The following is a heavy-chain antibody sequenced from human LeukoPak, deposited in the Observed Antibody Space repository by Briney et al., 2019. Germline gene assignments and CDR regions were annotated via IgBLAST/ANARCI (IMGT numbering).Heavy chain of an antibody. CDR2: INPNSGGT. D-gene: IGHD6-19*01. V-gene: IGHV1-2*02. CDR3: ARPSSGWADPFDY. J-gene: IGHJ4*02. Sequence: ASVKVSCKASGYTFTGYYMHWVRQAPGQGLEWMGWINPNSGGTNYAQKFQGRVTTTRDTSISTAYMELSRLRSDDTAVYYCARPSSGWADPFDYWGQGTLVTVSS. CDR1: GYTFTGYY.